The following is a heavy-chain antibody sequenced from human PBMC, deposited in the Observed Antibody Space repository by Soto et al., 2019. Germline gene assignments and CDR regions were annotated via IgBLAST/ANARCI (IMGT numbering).Heavy chain of an antibody. Sequence: PSETLSLTCAVYGGSFSGYYWSWIRQPPGKGLEWIGEINHSGSTNYNPSLKSRVTISVDTSKNQFSLKLSSVTAADTAVYYCARNAYARGSDYWGQGTLVTVSS. J-gene: IGHJ4*02. V-gene: IGHV4-34*01. CDR2: INHSGST. D-gene: IGHD2-2*01. CDR3: ARNAYARGSDY. CDR1: GGSFSGYY.